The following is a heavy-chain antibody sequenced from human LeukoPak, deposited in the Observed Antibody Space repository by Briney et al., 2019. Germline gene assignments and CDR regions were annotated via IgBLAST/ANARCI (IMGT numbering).Heavy chain of an antibody. Sequence: SGRSLRLSCAASGFTFSSYAMSWVRQAPGKGLERVSGISGGGSSTYYADSVKGRFTISRDNSKNTLYLQMNSLRAEDTAIYYCAKDRILTGYYPLYYFDYWGQGTLVTVSS. CDR1: GFTFSSYA. CDR3: AKDRILTGYYPLYYFDY. D-gene: IGHD3-9*01. CDR2: ISGGGSST. J-gene: IGHJ4*02. V-gene: IGHV3-23*01.